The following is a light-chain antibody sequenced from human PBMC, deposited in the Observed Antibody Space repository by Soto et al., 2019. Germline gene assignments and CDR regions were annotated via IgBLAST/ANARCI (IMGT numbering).Light chain of an antibody. CDR3: QHYNSYSEA. V-gene: IGKV3-15*01. CDR2: GAS. Sequence: EIVMTQSPATLSVSPGERVTLSCRASQSLTRNLSWYQQKPGQAPRLLIYGASTRATGIPARFSGSGSGTDFTLTISSLQPDDFATYYCQHYNSYSEAFGQGTKVDIK. CDR1: QSLTRN. J-gene: IGKJ1*01.